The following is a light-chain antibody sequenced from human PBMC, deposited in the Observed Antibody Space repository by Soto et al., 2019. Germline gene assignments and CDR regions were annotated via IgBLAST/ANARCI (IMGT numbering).Light chain of an antibody. CDR3: GTWDSSLSAVV. J-gene: IGLJ2*01. CDR2: DNN. V-gene: IGLV1-51*01. Sequence: QSVLTQPPSVSAAPGQKVTISCSGSSSNIGNNYLSCYQQLPGTAPKLLIYDNNKRPSGIPDRFSGSKSGTSATLGITGLQTGDEADYYCGTWDSSLSAVVFGGGTQLTVL. CDR1: SSNIGNNY.